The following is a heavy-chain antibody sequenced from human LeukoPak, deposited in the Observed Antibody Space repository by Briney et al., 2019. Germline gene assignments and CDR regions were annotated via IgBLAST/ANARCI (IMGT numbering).Heavy chain of an antibody. CDR3: ARGPLRGVILGYYMDV. J-gene: IGHJ6*03. D-gene: IGHD3-10*01. CDR2: MNPNSGNT. CDR1: GYTFTSYD. V-gene: IGHV1-8*03. Sequence: ASVKVSCKASGYTFTSYDINWVRQATGQGLEWMGWMNPNSGNTGYAQKFQGRVTITRSTSISTAYMELSSLRSDDTAVYYCARGPLRGVILGYYMDVWGKGTTVTVSS.